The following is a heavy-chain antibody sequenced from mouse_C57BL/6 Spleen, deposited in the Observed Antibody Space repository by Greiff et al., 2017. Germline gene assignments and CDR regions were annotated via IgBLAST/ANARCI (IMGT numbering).Heavy chain of an antibody. CDR3: ARGGGLRRDGHAMDY. CDR2: INPGSGGT. Sequence: QVQLQQSGAELVRPGTSVKVSCKASGYAFTNYLIEWVKQRPGQGLEWIGVINPGSGGTNYNEKFKGKATLTADKSSSTAYMQLSSLTTEDSAVYFCARGGGLRRDGHAMDYWGQGTSVTVSS. V-gene: IGHV1-54*01. D-gene: IGHD2-4*01. CDR1: GYAFTNYL. J-gene: IGHJ4*01.